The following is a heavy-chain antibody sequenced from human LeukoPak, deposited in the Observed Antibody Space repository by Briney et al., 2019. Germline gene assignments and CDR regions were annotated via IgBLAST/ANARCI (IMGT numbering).Heavy chain of an antibody. J-gene: IGHJ4*02. Sequence: PGGSLRLSCAASGFTFSSYGMHWVRQAPGKGLEWVAVIWYDGSNKYYADSVKGRFTISRDNSKNTLYLQMNSLRAEDTAVYYCARNNFIVGASLDYWGQGTLVTVSS. CDR3: ARNNFIVGASLDY. V-gene: IGHV3-33*01. CDR2: IWYDGSNK. CDR1: GFTFSSYG. D-gene: IGHD1-26*01.